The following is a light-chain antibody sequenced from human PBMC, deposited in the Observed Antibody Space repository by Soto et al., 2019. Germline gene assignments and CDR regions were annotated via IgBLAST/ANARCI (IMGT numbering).Light chain of an antibody. J-gene: IGLJ2*01. V-gene: IGLV2-8*01. CDR3: SSYTSISTLL. Sequence: QSALTQSPSASGSPGQSVTISCTGTSSDIGGYNSVSWYQQHPGKAPKVMIYDVTKRPSGVPDRFSGSKSGNTASLTVSALQAEDEADYYCSSYTSISTLLFGGGTKLTVL. CDR2: DVT. CDR1: SSDIGGYNS.